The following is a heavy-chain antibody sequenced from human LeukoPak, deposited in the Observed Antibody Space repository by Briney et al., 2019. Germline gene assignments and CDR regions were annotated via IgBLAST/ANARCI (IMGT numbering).Heavy chain of an antibody. CDR2: ISYDGSNK. J-gene: IGHJ4*02. D-gene: IGHD3-16*02. CDR3: ARRNTFGGVIVDDY. V-gene: IGHV3-30-3*01. Sequence: GGSLRFSCAASGFTFSSYAMHWVRQAPGKGLEWVAVISYDGSNKYYADSVKGRFTISRDNSKNTLYLQMNSLRAEDTAVYYCARRNTFGGVIVDDYWGQGTLVTVSS. CDR1: GFTFSSYA.